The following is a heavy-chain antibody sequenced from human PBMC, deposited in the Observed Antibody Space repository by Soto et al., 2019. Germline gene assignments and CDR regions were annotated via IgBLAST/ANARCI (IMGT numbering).Heavy chain of an antibody. CDR2: FDPEDGET. V-gene: IGHV1-24*01. CDR1: GYTLTELS. J-gene: IGHJ5*02. CDR3: ATVVEVAAAQFPWGSS. D-gene: IGHD6-13*01. Sequence: ASVKVSCKVSGYTLTELSMHWVRQAPGKGLEWMGGFDPEDGETIYAQKFQGRVTMTEDTSTDTAYMELSSLRSEDTAVYYCATVVEVAAAQFPWGSSWGQGTLVTVSS.